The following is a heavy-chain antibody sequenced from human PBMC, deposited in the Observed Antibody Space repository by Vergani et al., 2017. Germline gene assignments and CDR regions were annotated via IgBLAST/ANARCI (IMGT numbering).Heavy chain of an antibody. CDR2: ISGSGGST. CDR3: AKDSSRCYYYYMDV. Sequence: EVQLLESGGGLVQPGGSLRLSCAASGFTFSSYAMSWVRQAPGKGLEWVSAISGSGGSTYYADSVKGRFTISRDNSKNTLYLQMNSLRAEDAAVYYCAKDSSRCYYYYMDVWGKGTTVTVSS. J-gene: IGHJ6*03. V-gene: IGHV3-23*01. CDR1: GFTFSSYA.